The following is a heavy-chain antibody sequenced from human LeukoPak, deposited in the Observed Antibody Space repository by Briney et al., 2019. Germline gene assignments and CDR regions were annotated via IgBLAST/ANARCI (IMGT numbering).Heavy chain of an antibody. V-gene: IGHV3-21*01. CDR3: GRVPSTYRTIDY. CDR1: GSTFSNYN. J-gene: IGHJ4*02. D-gene: IGHD2-2*01. Sequence: GGSLRLSCAVSGSTFSNYNMQWVRQAPGKGLELVASISSTSASIYYADSVKGRFTISRDNAEKSLFLQMSSLRAEDTALYYCGRVPSTYRTIDYWGQGTRVTVSS. CDR2: ISSTSASI.